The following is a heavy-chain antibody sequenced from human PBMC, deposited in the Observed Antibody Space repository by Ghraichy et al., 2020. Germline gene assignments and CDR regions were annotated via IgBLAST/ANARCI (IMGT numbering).Heavy chain of an antibody. CDR1: GFTFSSYS. D-gene: IGHD3-3*01. Sequence: GGSLRLSCAASGFTFSSYSMNWVRQAPGKGLEWVSSISSSSSYIYYADSVKGRFTISRDNAKNSLYLQMNSLRAEDTAVYYCARDPAFFDHANIYYDFWSGPPDYWGQGTLVTVSS. CDR3: ARDPAFFDHANIYYDFWSGPPDY. J-gene: IGHJ4*02. CDR2: ISSSSSYI. V-gene: IGHV3-21*01.